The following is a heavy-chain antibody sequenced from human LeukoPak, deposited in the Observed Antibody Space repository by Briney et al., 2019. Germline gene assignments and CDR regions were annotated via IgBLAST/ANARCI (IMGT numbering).Heavy chain of an antibody. J-gene: IGHJ4*02. Sequence: GGSLRLSCAASGFPFSSYAMSWVRPAPGKGLEWVATFSGSGGNTYYADSVKGRFTISRDNSKNTLYLQMNTLRAEDTAVYYCAKAGSSRFDYWVQGTLVTDSS. V-gene: IGHV3-23*01. CDR3: AKAGSSRFDY. CDR2: FSGSGGNT. D-gene: IGHD1-26*01. CDR1: GFPFSSYA.